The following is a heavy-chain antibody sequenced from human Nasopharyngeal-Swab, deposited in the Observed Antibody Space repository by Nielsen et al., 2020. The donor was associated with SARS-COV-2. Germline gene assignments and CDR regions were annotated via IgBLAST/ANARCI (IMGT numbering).Heavy chain of an antibody. CDR3: AKNPAAGAVVFGYFDY. CDR2: ISWNSGSI. CDR1: GFTFDDYA. V-gene: IGHV3-9*01. Sequence: GGSLRLSCAASGFTFDDYAMHWVRQAPGKGLEWVSGISWNSGSIGYADSVKGRFTISRDNAKNSLYLQMNSLRAEDTALYYCAKNPAAGAVVFGYFDYWGQGTLVTVSS. J-gene: IGHJ4*02. D-gene: IGHD6-13*01.